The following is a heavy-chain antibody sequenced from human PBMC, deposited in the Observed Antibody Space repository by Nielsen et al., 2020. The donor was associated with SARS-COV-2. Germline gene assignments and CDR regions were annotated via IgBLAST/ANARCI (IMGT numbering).Heavy chain of an antibody. V-gene: IGHV3-23*03. CDR3: ARDRAVQLDPGYYYGMDV. CDR2: IYSGGSNT. D-gene: IGHD1-1*01. Sequence: WIRQPPGKGLEWVAVIYSGGSNTYYADSVKGRFTISRDNSKNTLYLQMNSLRAEDTAVYYCARDRAVQLDPGYYYGMDVWGQGTTVTVSS. J-gene: IGHJ6*02.